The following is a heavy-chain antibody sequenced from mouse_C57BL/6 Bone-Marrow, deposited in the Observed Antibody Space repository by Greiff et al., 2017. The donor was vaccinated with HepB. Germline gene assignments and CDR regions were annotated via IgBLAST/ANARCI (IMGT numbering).Heavy chain of an antibody. Sequence: VKLQESDAELVKPGASVKISCKVSGYTFTDHTIHWMKQRPEQGLEWIGYIYPRDGSTKYNEKFKGKATLTADKSSSTAYMQLNSLTSEDSAVYFCARNYGSSYYYAMDYWGQGTSVTVSS. CDR3: ARNYGSSYYYAMDY. D-gene: IGHD1-1*01. CDR2: IYPRDGST. J-gene: IGHJ4*01. V-gene: IGHV1-78*01. CDR1: GYTFTDHT.